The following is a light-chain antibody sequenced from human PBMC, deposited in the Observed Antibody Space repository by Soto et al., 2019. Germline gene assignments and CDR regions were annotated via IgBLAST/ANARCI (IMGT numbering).Light chain of an antibody. Sequence: EIVLTQSPGTLSLSPGERATLSCRASQSVSSSYLAWYQQKPGQAPRLLIYGASSRATGIPDRFSGSGSGTDFTLTISRLEPEDFAVYYCQQYAGSRTFGQGTKVVIK. V-gene: IGKV3-20*01. CDR3: QQYAGSRT. CDR1: QSVSSSY. CDR2: GAS. J-gene: IGKJ1*01.